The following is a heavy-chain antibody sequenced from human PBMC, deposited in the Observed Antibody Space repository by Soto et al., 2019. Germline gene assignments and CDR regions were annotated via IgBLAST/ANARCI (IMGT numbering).Heavy chain of an antibody. D-gene: IGHD6-19*01. CDR2: ITSGGSST. J-gene: IGHJ6*02. CDR1: EFTFIRYA. V-gene: IGHV3-23*01. Sequence: GGSLRLSCAASEFTFIRYAMSWVRQAPGKGLEWVSAITSGGSSTYYADSVKGRFTTSRDSSKNTLYLQMNSLRAEDTAIYYCARSIAVAVAYYYGMDVWGPGTTV. CDR3: ARSIAVAVAYYYGMDV.